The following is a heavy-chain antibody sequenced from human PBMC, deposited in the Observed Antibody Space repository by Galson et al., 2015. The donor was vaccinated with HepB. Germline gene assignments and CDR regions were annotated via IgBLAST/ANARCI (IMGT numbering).Heavy chain of an antibody. CDR1: GGSISSYY. V-gene: IGHV4-59*08. D-gene: IGHD6-19*01. CDR3: ARRTYISGWFYFDY. Sequence: ETLSLTCTVSGGSISSYYWSWIRQPPGKGLEWIGYIYYSGSTNYNPSLKSRVTISVDTSKNQFSLKLNSVTAADTAVYYCARRTYISGWFYFDYWGQGTLVTVSS. CDR2: IYYSGST. J-gene: IGHJ4*02.